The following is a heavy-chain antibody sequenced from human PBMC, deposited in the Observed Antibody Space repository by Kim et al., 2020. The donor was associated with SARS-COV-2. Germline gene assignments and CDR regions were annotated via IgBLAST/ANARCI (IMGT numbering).Heavy chain of an antibody. D-gene: IGHD3-9*01. V-gene: IGHV1-24*01. CDR3: ATEILTGYYTDY. J-gene: IGHJ4*02. Sequence: IYAQKFQGRVTMTEDTSTDTAYMELSSLRSEDTAVYYCATEILTGYYTDYWGQGTLVTVSS.